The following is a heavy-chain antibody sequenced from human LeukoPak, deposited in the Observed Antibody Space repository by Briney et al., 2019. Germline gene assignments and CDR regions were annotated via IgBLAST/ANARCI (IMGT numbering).Heavy chain of an antibody. J-gene: IGHJ4*02. CDR1: GYFISTGYY. V-gene: IGHV4-38-2*02. CDR3: ARARYDSSGYYPLGDY. D-gene: IGHD3-22*01. CDR2: IYHSGNN. Sequence: SETLSLTCTVSGYFISTGYYWGWIRQSPGKGLEWIAIIYHSGNNYYNPSLKSRVTISVDTSKNQFSLNLRSLTAADTAVYYCARARYDSSGYYPLGDYWGQGTLVTVSS.